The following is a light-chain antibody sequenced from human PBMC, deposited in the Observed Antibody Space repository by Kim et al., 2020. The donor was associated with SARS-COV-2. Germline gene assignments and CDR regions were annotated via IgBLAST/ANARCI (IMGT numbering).Light chain of an antibody. V-gene: IGKV1-33*01. CDR1: QDIRYY. Sequence: DIQMTQSPSSLSASLGDRVTITCQASQDIRYYVNWFQQKPGKAPKLLIYDASNLETGVPSRFSGSGSGTNFIISISTLQPEDVATYHCQQYALAPYTFGQGTKVDIK. CDR2: DAS. CDR3: QQYALAPYT. J-gene: IGKJ2*01.